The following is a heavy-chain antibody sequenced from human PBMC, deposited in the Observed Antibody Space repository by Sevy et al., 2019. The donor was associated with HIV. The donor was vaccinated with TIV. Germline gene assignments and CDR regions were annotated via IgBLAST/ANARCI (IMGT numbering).Heavy chain of an antibody. V-gene: IGHV4-39*01. CDR3: ARHGAMWLRFHLYFDY. J-gene: IGHJ4*02. Sequence: SETLSLTCTVSGGSISSSSYYWGWIRQPPGKGLEWIGSIYYSGSTYYNPSLKSRVTISVDTSKNQFSLKLSSVTAADTAVYYCARHGAMWLRFHLYFDYWGQGTLVTVSS. D-gene: IGHD5-12*01. CDR2: IYYSGST. CDR1: GGSISSSSYY.